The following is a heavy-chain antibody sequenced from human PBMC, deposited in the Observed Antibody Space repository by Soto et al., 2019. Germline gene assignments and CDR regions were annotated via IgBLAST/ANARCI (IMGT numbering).Heavy chain of an antibody. CDR2: ITSNSIYK. Sequence: EVQLVESGGGLVKPGGSLRLSCAASGFTFSDYDMTWVRQAPGKGLEWVSSITSNSIYKYSADSLKGRFTISRDNAKNTLFLQINSLRAEDTAVYYCARDISGGNYYYHGLDVWGQGTTVTVSS. D-gene: IGHD1-26*01. V-gene: IGHV3-21*01. J-gene: IGHJ6*02. CDR1: GFTFSDYD. CDR3: ARDISGGNYYYHGLDV.